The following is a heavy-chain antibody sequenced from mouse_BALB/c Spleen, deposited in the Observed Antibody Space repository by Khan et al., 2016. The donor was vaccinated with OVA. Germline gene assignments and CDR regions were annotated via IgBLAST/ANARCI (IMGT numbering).Heavy chain of an antibody. V-gene: IGHV3-2*02. CDR3: AGTARIRY. D-gene: IGHD1-2*01. CDR2: ISYSGST. Sequence: EVKLLESGPGLVKPSQSLSLTCTVTGYSITSGHGWNWIRQFPGNKLEWTAYISYSGSTNYHPSLKSRISIIRDTSKNQFFLQLNSVTTEDTATYYCAGTARIRYWGQGTTLTVSS. J-gene: IGHJ2*01. CDR1: GYSITSGHG.